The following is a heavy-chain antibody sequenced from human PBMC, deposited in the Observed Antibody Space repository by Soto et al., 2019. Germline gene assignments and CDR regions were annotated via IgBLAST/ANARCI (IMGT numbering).Heavy chain of an antibody. V-gene: IGHV1-8*01. D-gene: IGHD1-1*01. J-gene: IGHJ1*01. Sequence: ASVKVSCKASESTFMNYDISWVRQATGQGLEGMGWMNPNSGNTGYALKFQGRVSMTRNTSIYTVYLELSSLASDDTPVHYCVRIESSGTLTRLKHWGQGHLVTVCS. CDR1: ESTFMNYD. CDR3: VRIESSGTLTRLKH. CDR2: MNPNSGNT.